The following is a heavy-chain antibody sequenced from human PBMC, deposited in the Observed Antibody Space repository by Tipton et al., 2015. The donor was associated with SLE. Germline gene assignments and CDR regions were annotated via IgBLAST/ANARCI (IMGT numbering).Heavy chain of an antibody. V-gene: IGHV4-59*12. D-gene: IGHD3-10*01. CDR1: GGSISGYF. CDR2: FYHSGRS. J-gene: IGHJ5*02. CDR3: VRGGLAYGEDWFDT. Sequence: GLVKPSETLSLTCTVSGGSISGYFWSWIRQPPGKGLEWIGSFYHSGRSKYNPFLNGRVTISVDTTKSQVSLRLSSVTAADVAVYFCVRGGLAYGEDWFDTWGQGTRVSVSS.